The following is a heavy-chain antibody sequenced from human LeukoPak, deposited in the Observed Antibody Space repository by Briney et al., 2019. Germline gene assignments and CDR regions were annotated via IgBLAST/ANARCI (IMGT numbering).Heavy chain of an antibody. V-gene: IGHV3-48*03. CDR3: ARDPVVGATNWFDP. CDR2: ISSSGSTI. D-gene: IGHD1-26*01. CDR1: GFTFSSYE. Sequence: GGSLRLSCAASGFTFSSYEMNWVRQAPGKGLEWVSYISSSGSTIYYADSVKGRFTISRDNAKNSLYLQMNSLRAEDTAVYYCARDPVVGATNWFDPWGQGTLVTVSS. J-gene: IGHJ5*02.